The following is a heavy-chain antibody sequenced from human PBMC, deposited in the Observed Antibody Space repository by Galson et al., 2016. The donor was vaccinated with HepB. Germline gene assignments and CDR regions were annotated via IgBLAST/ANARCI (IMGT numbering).Heavy chain of an antibody. CDR1: GYTFASFG. J-gene: IGHJ4*02. CDR3: AIRTGLWPYYFDY. V-gene: IGHV1-18*01. CDR2: ISVDKGKT. Sequence: SVKVSCKASGYTFASFGLSWMRQAPGQRLEYMGWISVDKGKTNYAQKFQGRVTMTTDTSTTTAYMELRSLRPDNTAVYFCAIRTGLWPYYFDYWGQGTLVTVSS. D-gene: IGHD6-19*01.